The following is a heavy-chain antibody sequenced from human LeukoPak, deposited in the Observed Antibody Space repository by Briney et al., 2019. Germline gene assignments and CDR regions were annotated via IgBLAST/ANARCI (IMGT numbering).Heavy chain of an antibody. J-gene: IGHJ4*02. D-gene: IGHD3-3*01. CDR3: VRNDTSGVGLDY. Sequence: GGSLRLSCAASGVTFTNHAMTWVRQAPGKGLEWVSNISGRGTSINYAVSVKGRFSISRDNSKNTLYLQMNRLRDEDTAVYYCVRNDTSGVGLDYWGQGSLVTVSS. V-gene: IGHV3-23*01. CDR2: ISGRGTSI. CDR1: GVTFTNHA.